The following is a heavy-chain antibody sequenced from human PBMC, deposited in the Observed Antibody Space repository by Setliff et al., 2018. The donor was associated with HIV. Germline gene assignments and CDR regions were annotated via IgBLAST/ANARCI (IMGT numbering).Heavy chain of an antibody. CDR2: IYYSGST. Sequence: SETLSLTCTVSGGSISSGGYFWSWIRQLPGKGLEWIGYIYYSGSTYYNPSLKSRVTISVDTAKNQFSLKLSSVTAADTAVYYCARASAERSAVRGLAIAFDIWGQGTMVTVSS. V-gene: IGHV4-31*03. CDR3: ARASAERSAVRGLAIAFDI. CDR1: GGSISSGGYF. D-gene: IGHD3-10*01. J-gene: IGHJ3*02.